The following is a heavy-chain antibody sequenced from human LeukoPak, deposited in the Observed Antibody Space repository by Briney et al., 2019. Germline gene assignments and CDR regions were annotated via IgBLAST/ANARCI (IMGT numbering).Heavy chain of an antibody. CDR2: INSGGST. V-gene: IGHV3-66*01. CDR3: ARDSGFPLHYFEYYYDPEGRLGAFDI. J-gene: IGHJ3*02. Sequence: TGGSLRRSCAASGLTVSSNYRNWVRQAPGKGLEWVSDINSGGSTYYADSVKGRFTISRDNSKNTLYLQMNSLRAEDTAVYYCARDSGFPLHYFEYYYDPEGRLGAFDIWGQGTMVTVSS. D-gene: IGHD3-22*01. CDR1: GLTVSSNY.